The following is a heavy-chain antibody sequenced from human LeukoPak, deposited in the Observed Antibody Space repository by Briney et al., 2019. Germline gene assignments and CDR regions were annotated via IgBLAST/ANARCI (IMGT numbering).Heavy chain of an antibody. Sequence: PSETLSLTCAVYGESSFSSYYWSWIRQTPGGALEWIGEINHSGYTNYNPSLKSRVTLSIDTSKNQFSLRLNSVTAADTAVYYCSRQVVGNDYWGQGTVVTVSS. CDR1: GESSFSSYY. D-gene: IGHD3-22*01. CDR2: INHSGYT. CDR3: SRQVVGNDY. J-gene: IGHJ4*02. V-gene: IGHV4-34*01.